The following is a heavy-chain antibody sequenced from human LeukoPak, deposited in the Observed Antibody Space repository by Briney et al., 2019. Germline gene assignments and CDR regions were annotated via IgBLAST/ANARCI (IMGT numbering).Heavy chain of an antibody. J-gene: IGHJ4*02. CDR3: ARDGGIAARSLDY. Sequence: SETLSLTCTVSGGSISSYYWSWIRQPPGKGLEWIGYIYYSGSTNYNSSLKSRVTISVDTSKNQFSLKLSSVTAADTAVYYCARDGGIAARSLDYWGQGTLVTVSS. CDR2: IYYSGST. CDR1: GGSISSYY. D-gene: IGHD6-6*01. V-gene: IGHV4-59*01.